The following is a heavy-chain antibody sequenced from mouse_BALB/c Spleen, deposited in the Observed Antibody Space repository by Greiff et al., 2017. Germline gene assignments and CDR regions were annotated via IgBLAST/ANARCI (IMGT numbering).Heavy chain of an antibody. V-gene: IGHV1-54*01. J-gene: IGHJ1*01. Sequence: QVQLQQSGAELVRPGTSVKVSCKASGYAFTNYLIEWVKQRPGQGLEWIGVINPGSGGTKYNEKFKGKATLTADKSSSTAYMQLSSLTSDDAAVYFCARSGNYKDVWGAGTTVTVAS. CDR1: GYAFTNYL. CDR2: INPGSGGT. CDR3: ARSGNYKDV. D-gene: IGHD1-1*01.